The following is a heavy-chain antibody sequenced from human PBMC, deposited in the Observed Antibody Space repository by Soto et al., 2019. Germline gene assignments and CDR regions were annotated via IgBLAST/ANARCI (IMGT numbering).Heavy chain of an antibody. Sequence: EVQVLESGGDLVQPGGSLRLTCAVSGFTFTTSSINWVRQAPGKGLEWVSSISGNGYTTYYADSVTGRFTISTDNSKSKVFMQMNSLRVEDTALYYCAKGVEHSTADAFETWGQGPMVTFSS. CDR2: ISGNGYTT. D-gene: IGHD5-18*01. J-gene: IGHJ3*02. CDR3: AKGVEHSTADAFET. V-gene: IGHV3-23*01. CDR1: GFTFTTSS.